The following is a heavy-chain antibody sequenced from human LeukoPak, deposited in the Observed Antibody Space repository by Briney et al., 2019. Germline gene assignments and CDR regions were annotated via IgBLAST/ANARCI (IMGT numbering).Heavy chain of an antibody. CDR2: VNTDGSYT. D-gene: IGHD6-13*01. Sequence: GGSLRLSCAVSGFTFSAHDMHWVRQPPGKGLDWVAVVNTDGSYTSYAASVKGRFTISRDNSENTVVLQMNSLSVDDTAVYYCARQSLAASGLDSWGQGMLVTVSS. J-gene: IGHJ4*02. CDR3: ARQSLAASGLDS. V-gene: IGHV3-30*04. CDR1: GFTFSAHD.